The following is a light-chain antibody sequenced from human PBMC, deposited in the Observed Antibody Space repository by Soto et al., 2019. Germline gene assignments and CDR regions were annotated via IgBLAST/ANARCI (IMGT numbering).Light chain of an antibody. V-gene: IGLV1-47*02. CDR2: SNN. CDR1: SSNIGSNY. J-gene: IGLJ1*01. Sequence: QPVLTQPPSASGTPVQRVTISCSGSSSNIGSNYVYWYQQLPGTAPKLLIYSNNQRPSGVPDRFSGSKSGTSASLAISGLRSEDEADYYCAAWDDSLSGYVFGTGTKVTVL. CDR3: AAWDDSLSGYV.